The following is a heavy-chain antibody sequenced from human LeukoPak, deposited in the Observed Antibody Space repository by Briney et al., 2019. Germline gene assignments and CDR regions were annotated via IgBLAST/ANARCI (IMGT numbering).Heavy chain of an antibody. Sequence: PSQTLSLTCAVSGGSISSGDYSWSWIRQPPGKGLEWIGNIYYSGSTYYNPSLKSRVTISVDTSKNQFSLKLSSVTAADTAVYYCARLHLLAPKLGYCSGGSCYKLDGFDPWGQGTLVTVSS. D-gene: IGHD2-15*01. J-gene: IGHJ5*02. CDR3: ARLHLLAPKLGYCSGGSCYKLDGFDP. CDR1: GGSISSGDYS. V-gene: IGHV4-30-2*03. CDR2: IYYSGST.